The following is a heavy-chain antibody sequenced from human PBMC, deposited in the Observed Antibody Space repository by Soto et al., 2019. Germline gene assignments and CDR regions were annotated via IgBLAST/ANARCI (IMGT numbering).Heavy chain of an antibody. CDR3: ARLTEAERH. D-gene: IGHD1-1*01. J-gene: IGHJ4*02. CDR1: GFMVSSSH. V-gene: IGHV3-53*01. Sequence: PGGSLRLSCVVSGFMVSSSHMIWVRQAPGKGLEGVSILYNHGKTNYLDSVKGRFTITRDNSKNTVYLQMNSLRVEDTAVYYCARLTEAERHWRQGALVTVSS. CDR2: LYNHGKT.